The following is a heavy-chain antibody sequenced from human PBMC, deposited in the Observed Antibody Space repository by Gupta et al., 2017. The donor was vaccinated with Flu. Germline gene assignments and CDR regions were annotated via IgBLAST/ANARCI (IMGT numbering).Heavy chain of an antibody. D-gene: IGHD1-26*01. V-gene: IGHV1-46*01. Sequence: QVQLVQSVAEVRKPAASVRVSGQASGDTFSSKAMHWVRHAPGQGLEWMGMINPSGGATTYAQKFQGRVTMTRDTPASTVYMDLSSVRPEDTATYYCARDEYSGNYSWERRFEIWGQGTMVTVSS. J-gene: IGHJ3*02. CDR2: INPSGGAT. CDR1: GDTFSSKA. CDR3: ARDEYSGNYSWERRFEI.